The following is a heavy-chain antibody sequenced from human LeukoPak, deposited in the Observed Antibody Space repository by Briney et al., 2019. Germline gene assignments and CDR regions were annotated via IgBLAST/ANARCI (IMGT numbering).Heavy chain of an antibody. J-gene: IGHJ4*02. CDR2: ISLDGSSK. CDR3: ARGCDSGSCTLPHS. CDR1: GLTFSSYS. Sequence: PGRSLRLSCAVSGLTFSSYSMHWVRQAPVKGLEWVAVISLDGSSKYYADSVKGRFTISRDNSKNTLYLQMDSLRPEDTAVYYRARGCDSGSCTLPHSWGQGTLLTVSS. D-gene: IGHD1-26*01. V-gene: IGHV3-30*04.